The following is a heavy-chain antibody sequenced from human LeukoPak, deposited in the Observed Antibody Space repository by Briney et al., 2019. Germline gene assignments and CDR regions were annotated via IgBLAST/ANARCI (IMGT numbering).Heavy chain of an antibody. J-gene: IGHJ4*02. D-gene: IGHD2-15*01. CDR1: GFTFDDYG. CDR2: ISSSSSYI. CDR3: ATGRDCSGGSCYSVY. Sequence: GGSLRLSCAASGFTFDDYGMSWVRQAPGKGLDRVPSISSSSSYIYYADSEKGRFTISRDNAKNSLYLQMSSLRAEDTAVYYCATGRDCSGGSCYSVYWGQGTLVTVSS. V-gene: IGHV3-21*01.